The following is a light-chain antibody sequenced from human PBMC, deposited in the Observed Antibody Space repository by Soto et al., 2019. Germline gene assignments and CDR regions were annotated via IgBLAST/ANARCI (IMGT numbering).Light chain of an antibody. V-gene: IGKV3-20*01. CDR1: QSVSSSY. CDR3: QHYGRSPVT. J-gene: IGKJ2*01. Sequence: EIVLTQSPGTLSLSPGERATLSCRASQSVSSSYLAWYQQKPGQAPRLLIYGASSRATGIPDRFRGSGSGTDFTLTISRLEPVDFAVYYCQHYGRSPVTFGQGTKLEIK. CDR2: GAS.